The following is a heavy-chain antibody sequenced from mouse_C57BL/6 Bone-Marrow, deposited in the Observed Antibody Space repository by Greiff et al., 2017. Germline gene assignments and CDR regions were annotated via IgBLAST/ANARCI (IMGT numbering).Heavy chain of an antibody. Sequence: EVKLVESGPGLVKPSQSLSLTCSVTGYSITSGYYWNWIRQFPGNKLEWVGYISYDGSNNYNPSLKNRISITRDTSKNQFFLKLNSVTTEDTATYYCARGPYYFDYWGKGTTLTVSS. V-gene: IGHV3-6*01. CDR2: ISYDGSN. CDR3: ARGPYYFDY. CDR1: GYSITSGYY. J-gene: IGHJ2*01.